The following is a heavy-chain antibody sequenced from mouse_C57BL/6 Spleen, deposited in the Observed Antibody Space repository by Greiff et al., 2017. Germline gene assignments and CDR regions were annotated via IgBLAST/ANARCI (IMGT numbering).Heavy chain of an antibody. CDR2: ISDGGSYT. Sequence: EVMLVESGGGLVKPGGSLTLSCAASGFSFSSYALSWVRQTPEKRLEWVATISDGGSYTYYPDNLKGRFTISRDNDTTNLYPQMHHLKSEHTAMDSGAREWITTERRYIDVWGTGTTVTVSS. D-gene: IGHD1-1*01. V-gene: IGHV5-4*01. J-gene: IGHJ1*03. CDR3: AREWITTERRYIDV. CDR1: GFSFSSYA.